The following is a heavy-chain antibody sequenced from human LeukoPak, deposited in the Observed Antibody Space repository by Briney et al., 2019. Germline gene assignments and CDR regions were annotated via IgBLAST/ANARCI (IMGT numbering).Heavy chain of an antibody. Sequence: ASVKVSCKASGYTFNSSYMHWVRQAPGQGLEWMGIINPSGDSTRYAQKFQGRVTMTKDTSTNTVYMHLSSLSSDDTAVYYCARGILTGDPERDYWGQGTLVTVSS. D-gene: IGHD7-27*01. J-gene: IGHJ4*02. CDR2: INPSGDST. CDR1: GYTFNSSY. V-gene: IGHV1-46*02. CDR3: ARGILTGDPERDY.